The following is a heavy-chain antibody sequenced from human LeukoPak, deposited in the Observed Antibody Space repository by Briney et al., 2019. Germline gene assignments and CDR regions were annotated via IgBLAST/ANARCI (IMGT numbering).Heavy chain of an antibody. Sequence: GGSLRLSCAASGFTFRTYAMSWVRQAPGKGLEWVSAISDSDSGTYYADSVMGRFTISRDNSKNTLYLQMNSLRAEDTAVYYCAKGPREGYWGQGTLVTVSS. J-gene: IGHJ4*02. CDR3: AKGPREGY. CDR1: GFTFRTYA. V-gene: IGHV3-23*01. CDR2: ISDSDSGT.